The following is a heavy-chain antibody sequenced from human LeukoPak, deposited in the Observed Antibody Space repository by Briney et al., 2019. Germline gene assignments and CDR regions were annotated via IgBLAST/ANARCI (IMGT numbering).Heavy chain of an antibody. Sequence: GGSLRLSCAVSGFTFSSDEKKGGSQAPGKGVEGGSYISSSSSTIYYADSVKGRFTISRDNAKNSLYLQMNSLRAEDTAVYYCAELGITMIGGVWGKGTTVTISP. V-gene: IGHV3-48*03. CDR3: AELGITMIGGV. CDR1: GFTFSSDE. J-gene: IGHJ6*04. D-gene: IGHD3-10*02. CDR2: ISSSSSTI.